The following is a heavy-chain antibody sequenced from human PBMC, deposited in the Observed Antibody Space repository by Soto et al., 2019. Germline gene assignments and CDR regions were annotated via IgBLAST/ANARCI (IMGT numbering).Heavy chain of an antibody. Sequence: ASVKVSCKASGFSFTGYYIHWLRQAPGQGLEWMGWINAHSGGTEYAQKFQGRVTLTRDTSIATAYLTLTSLTSGDTALYYCAKDLTRQLAYWLDPWGQGTQVTVSS. J-gene: IGHJ5*02. CDR3: AKDLTRQLAYWLDP. CDR1: GFSFTGYY. V-gene: IGHV1-2*02. D-gene: IGHD6-6*01. CDR2: INAHSGGT.